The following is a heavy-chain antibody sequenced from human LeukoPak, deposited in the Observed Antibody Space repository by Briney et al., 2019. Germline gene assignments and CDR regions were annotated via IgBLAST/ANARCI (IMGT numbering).Heavy chain of an antibody. V-gene: IGHV3-7*01. Sequence: PGGSLRLSCAVSGFTFSDYWMNWVRQAPGKGLEWVASINQNGREKSYVDSVKGRFTISRDNPKNSVYLQMSSLRAEDTAVYYCARDGTAPGLYFDLWGQGTLVTVSS. CDR1: GFTFSDYW. D-gene: IGHD6-13*01. CDR2: INQNGREK. CDR3: ARDGTAPGLYFDL. J-gene: IGHJ4*01.